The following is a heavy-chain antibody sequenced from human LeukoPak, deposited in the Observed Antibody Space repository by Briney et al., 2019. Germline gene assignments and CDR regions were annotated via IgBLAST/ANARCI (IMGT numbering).Heavy chain of an antibody. CDR1: GFTFSSSA. V-gene: IGHV3-23*01. J-gene: IGHJ6*02. Sequence: GGSLRLSCAASGFTFSSSAMTWVRQVLGKGLEWVSTTGVSGSYYADSVKGRFTISRDNSKNTLYLQMDSLRAEDTAVYYCARCYTYGTTWFGGLDVWGQGTTVTVSS. D-gene: IGHD3-10*01. CDR3: ARCYTYGTTWFGGLDV. CDR2: TGVSGS.